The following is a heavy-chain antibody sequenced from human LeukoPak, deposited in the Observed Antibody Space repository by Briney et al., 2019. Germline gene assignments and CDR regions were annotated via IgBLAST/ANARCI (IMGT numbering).Heavy chain of an antibody. Sequence: SETLSLTCAVYGGSFSGYYWSWIRQPPGKGLEWIGEINHSGSTNYNPSLKSRVTISVDTPKNQFSLKLSSVTAADTAVYYCARGRAYCSSTSCLLYYYYGMDVWGQGTTVTVSS. CDR1: GGSFSGYY. V-gene: IGHV4-34*01. CDR2: INHSGST. CDR3: ARGRAYCSSTSCLLYYYYGMDV. J-gene: IGHJ6*02. D-gene: IGHD2-2*01.